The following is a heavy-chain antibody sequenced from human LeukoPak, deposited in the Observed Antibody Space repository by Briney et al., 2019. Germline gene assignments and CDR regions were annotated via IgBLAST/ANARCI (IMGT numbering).Heavy chain of an antibody. CDR2: ISYDGSNK. CDR1: GFTFSSYA. Sequence: PGGSLRLSCAASGFTFSSYAMHWVRQAPGKGLEWVAVISYDGSNKYYADSVKGRFTISRDNSKNTLYLQMNSLRAEDTAVYYCAREEYYRRSRFDYWAQGTLVTVSS. J-gene: IGHJ4*02. V-gene: IGHV3-30*04. CDR3: AREEYYRRSRFDY. D-gene: IGHD3-10*01.